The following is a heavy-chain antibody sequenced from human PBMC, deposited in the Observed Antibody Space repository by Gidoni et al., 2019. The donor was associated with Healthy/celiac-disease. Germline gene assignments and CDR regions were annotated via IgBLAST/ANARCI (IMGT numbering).Heavy chain of an antibody. D-gene: IGHD5-12*01. J-gene: IGHJ4*02. CDR1: GYSFTSYW. Sequence: EVQLVQSGADVNKPGASLKISCKGSGYSFTSYWIGWVRQMPGKGLEWMWVIYHGDSDTRYSPSFQGQVSISADKSISTANLQWSSLKASDSAMYYCARLSRDGYDSEAYYFDYWGQGTLVTVSS. V-gene: IGHV5-51*01. CDR2: IYHGDSDT. CDR3: ARLSRDGYDSEAYYFDY.